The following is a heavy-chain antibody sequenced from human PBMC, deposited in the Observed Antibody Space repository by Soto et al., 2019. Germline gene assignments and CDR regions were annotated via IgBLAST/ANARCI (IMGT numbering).Heavy chain of an antibody. CDR2: ISAYNGNT. CDR1: GYTFTSYG. J-gene: IGHJ5*02. V-gene: IGHV1-18*01. D-gene: IGHD3-22*01. CDR3: ARHPERGYYDSSGYNNWFDP. Sequence: ASVKVSCKASGYTFTSYGISWVRQAPGQGLEWMGWISAYNGNTNYAQKLQGRVTMTTDTFTSTAYMELRSLRSDDTAVYYCARHPERGYYDSSGYNNWFDPWGQGTLVTVSS.